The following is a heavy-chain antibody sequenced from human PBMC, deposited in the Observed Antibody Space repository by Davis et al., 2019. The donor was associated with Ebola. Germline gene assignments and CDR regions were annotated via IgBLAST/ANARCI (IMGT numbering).Heavy chain of an antibody. CDR2: VNYLVSA. V-gene: IGHV4-34*01. D-gene: IGHD3/OR15-3a*01. J-gene: IGHJ5*02. CDR1: GGSLSGYY. Sequence: GSLRPSCPLSGGSLSGYYWNWIRQPPGKGPGWIGEVNYLVSAKYNPSLKRRASISVDTSKTELSLRMTSVTAADTAVYYCARLLLEGYDMWSGYCFDLWGQGTLVTVSS. CDR3: ARLLLEGYDMWSGYCFDL.